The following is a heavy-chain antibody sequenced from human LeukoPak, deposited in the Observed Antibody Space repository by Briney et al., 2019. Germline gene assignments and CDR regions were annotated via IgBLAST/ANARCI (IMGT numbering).Heavy chain of an antibody. Sequence: GGSLRLACLVSGFTFSSYCMHCVRHPPGKVLEWVSSISSGSSFIYYADSVKGRFTVSRDNAKNSLYLQMNSLRAEDTAVYYCARDQGGERWFDPWGQGTLVTVSS. D-gene: IGHD1-26*01. J-gene: IGHJ5*02. V-gene: IGHV3-21*01. CDR3: ARDQGGERWFDP. CDR1: GFTFSSYC. CDR2: ISSGSSFI.